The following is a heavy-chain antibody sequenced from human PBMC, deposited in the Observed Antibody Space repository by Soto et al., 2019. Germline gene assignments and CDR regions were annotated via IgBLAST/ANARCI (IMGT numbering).Heavy chain of an antibody. Sequence: SETLSLTCAVYGGSFSGYYWSCIRQPPGKGLEWIGEINHSGSTNYNPSLKSRVTISVVKSKNQFSLKLSSVTAADTAVYYCARGSTPIGCYGSSGSRVVFEYWAQGTMVTVSS. CDR1: GGSFSGYY. CDR2: INHSGST. J-gene: IGHJ4*02. D-gene: IGHD3-22*01. CDR3: ARGSTPIGCYGSSGSRVVFEY. V-gene: IGHV4-34*01.